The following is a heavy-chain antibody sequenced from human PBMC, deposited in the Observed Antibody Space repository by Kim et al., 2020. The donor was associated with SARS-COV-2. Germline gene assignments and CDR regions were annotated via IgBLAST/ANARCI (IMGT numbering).Heavy chain of an antibody. CDR2: IRSKANSYAT. CDR1: GFTFSGSA. D-gene: IGHD3-3*01. J-gene: IGHJ6*02. CDR3: TRQPSDFWSGYYNYYYYGMDV. V-gene: IGHV3-73*01. Sequence: GGSLRLSCAASGFTFSGSAMHWVRQASGKGLEWVGRIRSKANSYATAYAASVKGRFTISRDDSKNTAYLQMNSLKTEDTAVYYCTRQPSDFWSGYYNYYYYGMDVWGQGTTVTVSS.